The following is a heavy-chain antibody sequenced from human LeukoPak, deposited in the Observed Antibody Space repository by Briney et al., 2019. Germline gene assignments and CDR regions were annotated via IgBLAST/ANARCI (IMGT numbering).Heavy chain of an antibody. CDR2: IKRKINGGPT. Sequence: GGSLRLSCAASGVTVSDAWMSWVRQAPGKGLEWIGRIKRKINGGPTDYIEPVKGRFTISRDDSKNLLYLQMSNLKTEDTAVYYCTTDRRWLQPYFDYWGQGTLVTVSS. CDR3: TTDRRWLQPYFDY. D-gene: IGHD5-24*01. V-gene: IGHV3-15*01. J-gene: IGHJ4*02. CDR1: GVTVSDAW.